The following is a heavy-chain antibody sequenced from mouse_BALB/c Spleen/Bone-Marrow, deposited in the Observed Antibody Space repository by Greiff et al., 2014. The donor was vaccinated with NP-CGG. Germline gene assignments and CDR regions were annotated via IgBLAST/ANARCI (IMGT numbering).Heavy chain of an antibody. J-gene: IGHJ3*01. V-gene: IGHV1-9*01. CDR2: ILPGGGST. CDR1: GYTFSSYW. Sequence: VQLVESGAELMKPGASVKISCKATGYTFSSYWIEWVKQRPGHGLEWIGEILPGGGSTNYNEKFKGKATFTADTSSNTAYMQLSSLTSEDSAVYYCARDWDPFAYWGQGTLVTVSA. CDR3: ARDWDPFAY. D-gene: IGHD4-1*01.